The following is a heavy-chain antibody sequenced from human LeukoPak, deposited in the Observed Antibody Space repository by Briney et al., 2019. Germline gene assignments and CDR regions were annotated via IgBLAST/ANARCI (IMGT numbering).Heavy chain of an antibody. D-gene: IGHD7-27*01. J-gene: IGHJ3*01. CDR1: GYTLTDNH. CDR3: AGELGINAFDV. CDR2: IDPNSGVT. Sequence: ASVKVSCKASGYTLTDNHLYWVRQAPGQGLEWMGWIDPNSGVTNFAQNFQGRLTMTTDTSISTAYMELSRLTSDGTTVYYCAGELGINAFDVWGQGTLVTVFS. V-gene: IGHV1-2*02.